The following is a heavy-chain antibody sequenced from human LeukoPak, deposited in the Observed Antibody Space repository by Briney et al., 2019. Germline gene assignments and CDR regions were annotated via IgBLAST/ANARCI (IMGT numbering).Heavy chain of an antibody. Sequence: PGGPFRLSCQPSDLIFSNAWLSWFGQPPGKGRDGVGRIKSKTDGGTTDYAAPVKGRFTISRDDSKNTLYLQMNSLKTEDTAVYYCTTQGGGSSSSKYYFDYWGQGTLVTVSS. J-gene: IGHJ4*02. V-gene: IGHV3-15*01. D-gene: IGHD6-6*01. CDR3: TTQGGGSSSSKYYFDY. CDR2: IKSKTDGGTT. CDR1: DLIFSNAW.